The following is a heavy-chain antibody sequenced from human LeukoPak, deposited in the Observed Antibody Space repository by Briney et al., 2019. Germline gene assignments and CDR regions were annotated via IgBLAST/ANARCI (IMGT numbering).Heavy chain of an antibody. J-gene: IGHJ4*02. CDR1: GFTFSSYG. Sequence: PGGSLRLSCAASGFTFSSYGMSWVRQAPGKGLEWVSAISGSGGSTYYADSVKGRFTISRDNSKNTLYLQMNSLRAEDTAVYYCAKGRGRDWLHDYWGQGTLVTVSS. V-gene: IGHV3-23*01. CDR2: ISGSGGST. D-gene: IGHD3/OR15-3a*01. CDR3: AKGRGRDWLHDY.